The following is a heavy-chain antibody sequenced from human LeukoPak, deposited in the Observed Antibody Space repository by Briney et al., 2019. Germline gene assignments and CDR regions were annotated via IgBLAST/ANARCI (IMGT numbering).Heavy chain of an antibody. CDR2: INPSGGST. D-gene: IGHD4-17*01. Sequence: APVKVSCKASGYTFTSYYMHWVRQAPGQGLEWMGIINPSGGSTSYAQKFQGRVTMTRDMSTSTVYMELSSLRSEDTAVYYCARGYGDYYMDVWGKGTTVTVSS. J-gene: IGHJ6*03. V-gene: IGHV1-46*01. CDR1: GYTFTSYY. CDR3: ARGYGDYYMDV.